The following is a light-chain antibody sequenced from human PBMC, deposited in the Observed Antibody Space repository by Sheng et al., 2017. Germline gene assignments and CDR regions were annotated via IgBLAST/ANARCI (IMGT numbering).Light chain of an antibody. CDR3: QSYDGFKQVV. V-gene: IGLV6-57*01. CDR1: RGSIATNY. J-gene: IGLJ3*02. CDR2: ENN. Sequence: NFMLTQPHSVSESPGKTVTISCTRSRGSIATNYVQWYRQRPGSSPTTVIYENNQRLSGVPDRFSGSIDSSSNSATLTISGLQAEDEADYYCQSYDGFKQVVFGGGTKLTVL.